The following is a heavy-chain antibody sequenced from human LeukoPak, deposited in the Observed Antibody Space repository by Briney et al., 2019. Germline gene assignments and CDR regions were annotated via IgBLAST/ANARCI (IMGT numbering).Heavy chain of an antibody. D-gene: IGHD5-12*01. CDR1: GFTFSTYS. Sequence: GGSLRLSCAASGFTFSTYSMNWVRQAPGKGLEWISYITSNNSAINYAESVKGRFTISRDNATNSLYLQMNSLRAEDTAVYYCARDNRGYDYWGQGTLVTASS. J-gene: IGHJ4*02. CDR2: ITSNNSAI. CDR3: ARDNRGYDY. V-gene: IGHV3-48*04.